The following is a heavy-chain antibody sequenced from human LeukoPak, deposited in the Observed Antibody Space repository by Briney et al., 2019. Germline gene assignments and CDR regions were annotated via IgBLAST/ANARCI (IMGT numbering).Heavy chain of an antibody. V-gene: IGHV3-48*04. CDR1: GFTFSSYS. CDR3: GRDPYYDALDY. D-gene: IGHD3-22*01. CDR2: ISSSSSTI. Sequence: GGSLRLSCAASGFTFSSYSMNWVRQAPGKGLEWVSYISSSSSTIYYADSVKGRFTISRDNSKNILYLQMNSLRAEDTAVYYCGRDPYYDALDYWGQGTLVTVSS. J-gene: IGHJ4*02.